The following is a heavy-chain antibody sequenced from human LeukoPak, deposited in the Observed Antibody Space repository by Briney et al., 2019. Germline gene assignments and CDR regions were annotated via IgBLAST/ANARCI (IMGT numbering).Heavy chain of an antibody. Sequence: GGSLTLSCAAYGFTFSSFAVHWVRQAPGKGLEWQALIPYDGGYEYYAVSVEGRLTISRDNSKNTLYLQMNSLRPEDTAVYYCARDTYYYGSGRRYYYYYAMDVWGQGTTVTVSS. CDR2: IPYDGGYE. CDR1: GFTFSSFA. V-gene: IGHV3-30*01. J-gene: IGHJ6*02. D-gene: IGHD3-10*01. CDR3: ARDTYYYGSGRRYYYYYAMDV.